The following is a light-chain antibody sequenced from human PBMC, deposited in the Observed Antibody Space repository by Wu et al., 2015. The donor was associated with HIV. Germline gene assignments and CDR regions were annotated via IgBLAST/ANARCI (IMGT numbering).Light chain of an antibody. CDR3: QHYNNWPST. CDR2: GAY. Sequence: EIVMTQSPATLSVSPGERATLSCRASQSVGSNLAWYQQKPGQAPGLLIYGAYTRATGIPARFSGSGSGTEFTLTISSMQSEDSAVYYCQHYNNWPSTFGGGTKVGIK. J-gene: IGKJ4*01. CDR1: QSVGSN. V-gene: IGKV3-15*01.